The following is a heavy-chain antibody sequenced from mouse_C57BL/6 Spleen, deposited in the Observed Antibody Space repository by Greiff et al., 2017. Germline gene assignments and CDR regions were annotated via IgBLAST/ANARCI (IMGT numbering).Heavy chain of an antibody. V-gene: IGHV5-6*01. CDR2: ISSGGSYT. CDR3: ARLGVTTKDFDY. J-gene: IGHJ2*01. D-gene: IGHD2-2*01. Sequence: VQLQQSGGDLVKPGGSLKLSCAASGFTFSSYGMSWVRQTPDKRLEWVATISSGGSYTYYPDSVKGRFTISRDNAKNTLYLQMSSLKSEDTAMYYCARLGVTTKDFDYWGQGTTLTVSS. CDR1: GFTFSSYG.